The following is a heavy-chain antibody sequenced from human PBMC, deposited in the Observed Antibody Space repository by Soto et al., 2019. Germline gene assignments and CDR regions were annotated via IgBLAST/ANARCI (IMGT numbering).Heavy chain of an antibody. CDR3: ASSLRYFDWLLYFAWFDP. D-gene: IGHD3-9*01. Sequence: SETLSLTCTVSGGSISSSSYYWGWIRQPPGKGLEWIGSIYYSGSTYYNPSLKSRVTISVDTSKDQFSLKLSSVTAADTAAYYCASSLRYFDWLLYFAWFDPWGQGTLVTVSS. CDR2: IYYSGST. V-gene: IGHV4-39*01. J-gene: IGHJ5*02. CDR1: GGSISSSSYY.